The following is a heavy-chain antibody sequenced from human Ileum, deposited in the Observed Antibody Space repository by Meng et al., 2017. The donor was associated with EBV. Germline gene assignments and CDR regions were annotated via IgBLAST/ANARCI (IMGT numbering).Heavy chain of an antibody. Sequence: QGQREESGPGLVKPSGTLSPTCPVSGGSVRSAHSFWTWIRQPPGKGLEWIGYMSYSGSTNYSPPLESRVTISVDTSKNQFSLKLSSVTAADTAVYYCAGDPHSGSPHWGQGTLVTVSS. V-gene: IGHV4-61*01. J-gene: IGHJ4*02. CDR2: MSYSGST. CDR3: AGDPHSGSPH. D-gene: IGHD1-26*01. CDR1: GGSVRSAHSF.